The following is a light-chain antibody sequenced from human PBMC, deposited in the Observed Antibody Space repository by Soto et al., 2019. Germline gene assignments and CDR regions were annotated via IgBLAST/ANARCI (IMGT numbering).Light chain of an antibody. CDR3: QQYDSSKWK. CDR2: GAS. CDR1: QSVSSSY. V-gene: IGKV3-20*01. Sequence: EIVLTQSPGTLSLSPGERATLSCRASQSVSSSYLAWYQQKPGQAPRLLIYGASSRATGIPDRFSGSGSGTDFTLTISRLEPEDFAVYYCQQYDSSKWKFRQGTKVDIK. J-gene: IGKJ1*01.